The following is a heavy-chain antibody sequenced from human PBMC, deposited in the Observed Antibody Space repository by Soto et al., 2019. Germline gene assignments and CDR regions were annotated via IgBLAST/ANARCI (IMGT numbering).Heavy chain of an antibody. CDR2: IYYSGSDSGST. D-gene: IGHD6-25*01. CDR3: TRGGGDF. Sequence: PSETLSLTCTVSGGSINTYYWSWIRQPPGKGLEWIGYIYYSGSDSGSTNYIPSLKSRVTISVDTSKNQFSLRLTSVTAAETAVYFCTRGGGDFWGQGTMVTVYS. V-gene: IGHV4-59*01. J-gene: IGHJ4*02. CDR1: GGSINTYY.